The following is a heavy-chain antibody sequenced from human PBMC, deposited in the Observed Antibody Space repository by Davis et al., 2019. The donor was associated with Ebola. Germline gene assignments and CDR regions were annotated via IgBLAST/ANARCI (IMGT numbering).Heavy chain of an antibody. Sequence: PGGSLRLSCAASGFTFSDAWLSWVRQAPGKGLEWVGRIKRKTEGDSTDYAAPVKGRFTISRDDSKNTLYLQMNSLKSEDTAVYYCSTDIAIVVAARGAYDYWGQGTLVTVSS. CDR1: GFTFSDAW. V-gene: IGHV3-15*01. CDR2: IKRKTEGDST. J-gene: IGHJ4*02. D-gene: IGHD2-15*01. CDR3: STDIAIVVAARGAYDY.